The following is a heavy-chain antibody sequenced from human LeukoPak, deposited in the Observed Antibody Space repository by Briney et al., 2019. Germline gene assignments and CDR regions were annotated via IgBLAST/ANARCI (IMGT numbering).Heavy chain of an antibody. CDR3: ARALGYSGYVYYYYMDV. CDR2: IYYSGST. J-gene: IGHJ6*03. D-gene: IGHD5-12*01. Sequence: SETLSLTCTVSGGSISSSSYYWGWIRQPPGKGLEWIGSIYYSGSTYYNPSLKSRVTISLDTSKNHFSLKLSSVTAADTAVYYCARALGYSGYVYYYYMDVWGKGTTVTVSS. V-gene: IGHV4-39*02. CDR1: GGSISSSSYY.